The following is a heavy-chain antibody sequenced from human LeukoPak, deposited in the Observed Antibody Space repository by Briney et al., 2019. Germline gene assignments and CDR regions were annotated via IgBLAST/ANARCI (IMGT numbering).Heavy chain of an antibody. J-gene: IGHJ4*02. CDR3: ARVRPRRGNYYGSGSYIDY. CDR1: GGSISSSSYY. Sequence: SETLSLTCTVSGGSISSSSYYWGWIRQPPGKGLEWIGSIYYSGSTYYNPSLKSRVTISVDTSKNQFSLKLSSVTAADTAVYYCARVRPRRGNYYGSGSYIDYWGQGTLVTVSS. V-gene: IGHV4-39*07. D-gene: IGHD3-10*01. CDR2: IYYSGST.